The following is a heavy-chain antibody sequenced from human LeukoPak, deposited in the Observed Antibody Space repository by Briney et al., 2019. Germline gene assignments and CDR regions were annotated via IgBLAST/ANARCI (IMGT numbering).Heavy chain of an antibody. CDR3: ARGFPPRRNYDSSGYYSYYFDH. J-gene: IGHJ4*02. CDR2: ISTYNGNT. V-gene: IGHV1-18*01. Sequence: GASVKVSCKASGYTFTIYGITWVRQAPGQGLEWMGWISTYNGNTHYAQKLQGRVTMTTDTSTSTAYMELRSLRSDDTAVYYCARGFPPRRNYDSSGYYSYYFDHWGQGTLVTVSS. CDR1: GYTFTIYG. D-gene: IGHD3-22*01.